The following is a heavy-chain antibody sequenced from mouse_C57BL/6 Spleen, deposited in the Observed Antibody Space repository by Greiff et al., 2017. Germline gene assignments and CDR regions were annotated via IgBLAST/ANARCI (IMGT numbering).Heavy chain of an antibody. CDR3: ASPYGNVYYYAMDY. D-gene: IGHD2-1*01. Sequence: VQLQQSGPELVKPGASVTISCKASGYTFTDYYMNWVKQSHGKSLEWIGDINPNNGGTSYNQKFKGKATMTVDKSSSTAYMELRSLTSEDSAVYYFASPYGNVYYYAMDYWGQGTSVTVSS. CDR2: INPNNGGT. J-gene: IGHJ4*01. V-gene: IGHV1-26*01. CDR1: GYTFTDYY.